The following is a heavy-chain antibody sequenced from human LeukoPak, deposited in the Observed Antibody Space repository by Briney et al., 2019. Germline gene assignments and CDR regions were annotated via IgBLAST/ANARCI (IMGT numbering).Heavy chain of an antibody. Sequence: SETLSLTCTVSGGSISSSSYYWGWIRQPPGKGLEWIGSIYYSGSTYYNPSLKSRVTISVDTSKNQFSLKLSSVTAADTAMYYCARRARLPAASTGYFDYWGQGTLVIVPP. CDR3: ARRARLPAASTGYFDY. CDR2: IYYSGST. V-gene: IGHV4-39*01. D-gene: IGHD2-2*01. CDR1: GGSISSSSYY. J-gene: IGHJ4*02.